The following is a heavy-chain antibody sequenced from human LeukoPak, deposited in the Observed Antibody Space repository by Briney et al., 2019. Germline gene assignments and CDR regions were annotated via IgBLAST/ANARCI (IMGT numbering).Heavy chain of an antibody. J-gene: IGHJ4*02. Sequence: PGGSLRLSCAASRFTFSSYAMSWVRQAPGKGLEWVSAISGSGGSTYYADSVKGRFTISRDTSENMVFLQMNSLRAEDTAVYYCAKGGGSGKYYFDYWGQGTLVTVSS. CDR2: ISGSGGST. V-gene: IGHV3-23*01. CDR1: RFTFSSYA. CDR3: AKGGGSGKYYFDY. D-gene: IGHD3-16*01.